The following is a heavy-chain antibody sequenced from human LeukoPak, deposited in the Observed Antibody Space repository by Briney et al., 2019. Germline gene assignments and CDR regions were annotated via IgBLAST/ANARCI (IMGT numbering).Heavy chain of an antibody. CDR3: ARAARGVAGTRPFDY. V-gene: IGHV4-61*05. CDR2: VYTSGST. CDR1: GGSISSSSYY. D-gene: IGHD6-19*01. J-gene: IGHJ4*02. Sequence: SEPLSLTCTVSGGSISSSSYYWGWIRQPPGKGLEWIGRVYTSGSTNYNPSLKSRVTMSVDTSNNQFSLKPSSVTAADTAVYYCARAARGVAGTRPFDYWGQGTLVTVSS.